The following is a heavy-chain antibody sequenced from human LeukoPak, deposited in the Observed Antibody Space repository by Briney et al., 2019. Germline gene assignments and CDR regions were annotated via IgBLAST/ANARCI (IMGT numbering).Heavy chain of an antibody. J-gene: IGHJ6*01. CDR1: GFTFSSYG. CDR2: ISYDGSNK. D-gene: IGHD3-22*01. CDR3: ARYYYDSSGYYELYYYYG. V-gene: IGHV3-30*03. Sequence: PGRSLRLSCAASGFTFSSYGMHWVRQAPGKGLEWVAVISYDGSNKYYADSVKGRFTISRDNSKNTLYLQMNSLRAEDTAVYYCARYYYDSSGYYELYYYYG.